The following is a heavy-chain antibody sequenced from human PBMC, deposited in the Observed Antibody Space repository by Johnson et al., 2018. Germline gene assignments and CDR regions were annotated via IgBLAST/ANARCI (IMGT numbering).Heavy chain of an antibody. CDR2: IWYDGSNK. CDR1: GFTFSSYG. D-gene: IGHD6-19*01. CDR3: AKRPGGIAVAYYYNMDV. Sequence: LVESGGGVVQPGRSLRLSCAASGFTFSSYGMHWVRQAPGKGLEWVAVIWYDGSNKYYADSVKGRFTISRDNSKNTVHLQMNSLRGEDTAVYYCAKRPGGIAVAYYYNMDVWGKGATVTVSS. V-gene: IGHV3-33*06. J-gene: IGHJ6*03.